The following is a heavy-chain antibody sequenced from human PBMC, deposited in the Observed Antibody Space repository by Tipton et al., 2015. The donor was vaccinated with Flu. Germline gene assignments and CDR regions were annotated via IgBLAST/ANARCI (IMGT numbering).Heavy chain of an antibody. Sequence: TLSLTCTVSGGSISSYYWSWIRQPPGKGPEWIGYIHYSGNTNYNPSLKSRVTISVDTSRNLLSLKLSSVTAADTAVYFCARFGNNWNYLSYGMDVWGQGTTVTVSS. J-gene: IGHJ6*02. CDR1: GGSISSYY. CDR2: IHYSGNT. CDR3: ARFGNNWNYLSYGMDV. D-gene: IGHD1-7*01. V-gene: IGHV4-59*08.